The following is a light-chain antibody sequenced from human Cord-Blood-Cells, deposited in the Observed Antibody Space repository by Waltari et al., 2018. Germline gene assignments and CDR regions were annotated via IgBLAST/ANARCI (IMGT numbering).Light chain of an antibody. Sequence: DIQMPQSPSSLSASVGDRVTITRQASQDICNYLNWYQQKPGKAPKLLIYDASNLETGVPSRFSGTGSGTDFTFTISSLQPEDIATYYCQQYDNLPFGQGTKLEIK. CDR1: QDICNY. CDR3: QQYDNLP. CDR2: DAS. V-gene: IGKV1-33*01. J-gene: IGKJ2*01.